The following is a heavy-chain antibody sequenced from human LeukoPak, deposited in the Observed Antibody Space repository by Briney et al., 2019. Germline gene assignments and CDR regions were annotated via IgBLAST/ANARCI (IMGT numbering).Heavy chain of an antibody. D-gene: IGHD3-22*01. CDR1: GFTFSSYA. CDR3: AKVGYYDNSGYRSRYYFDY. V-gene: IGHV3-23*01. J-gene: IGHJ4*02. Sequence: GGSLRLSCAASGFTFSSYAMSWVRQAPGKGLERVSAISGSGGSTYYADSVKGRFTISRDNSKNTLYLQMNSLRAEDTAVYYCAKVGYYDNSGYRSRYYFDYWGQGTLVTVSS. CDR2: ISGSGGST.